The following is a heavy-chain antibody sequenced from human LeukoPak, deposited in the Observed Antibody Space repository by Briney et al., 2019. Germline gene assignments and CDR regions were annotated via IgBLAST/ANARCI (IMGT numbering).Heavy chain of an antibody. CDR1: GFTVSSNY. CDR3: ASSGLIWFGESTQSPFDY. J-gene: IGHJ4*02. V-gene: IGHV3-53*01. D-gene: IGHD3-10*01. Sequence: GGSLRLSCAASGFTVSSNYMSWVRQAPGKGLEWVSVIYSGGSTYYADSVKGRFTISRDNSKNTLYLQMNSLRAEDTAVYYCASSGLIWFGESTQSPFDYWGQGTLVTVSS. CDR2: IYSGGST.